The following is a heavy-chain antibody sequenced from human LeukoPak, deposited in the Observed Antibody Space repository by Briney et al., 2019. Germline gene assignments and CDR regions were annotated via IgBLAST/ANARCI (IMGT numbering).Heavy chain of an antibody. CDR3: ARSGAHCSSTSCYENWFDP. D-gene: IGHD2-2*01. CDR1: GGTFSSYA. J-gene: IGHJ5*02. V-gene: IGHV1-69*04. Sequence: GASVKVSCKASGGTFSSYAISWVRQAPGQGLEWMGRIIPILGIANYAQKFQGRVTITADKSTSTAYMELSSLRPEDTAVYYCARSGAHCSSTSCYENWFDPWGQGTLVTVSS. CDR2: IIPILGIA.